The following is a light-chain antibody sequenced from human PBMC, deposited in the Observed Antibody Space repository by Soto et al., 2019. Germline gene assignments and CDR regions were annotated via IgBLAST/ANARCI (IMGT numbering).Light chain of an antibody. V-gene: IGLV2-23*01. CDR1: RSDVGSYNL. CDR2: EAT. Sequence: QSVLAQPAPVSGSPGQSVTISCSGSRSDVGSYNLVSCFQQHPGKVPKLMIYEATKRPSGVSNRFSGSQSGNTATLTISGLQAEDAADFYFLSYAGGAYVFGTGTKVTVL. J-gene: IGLJ1*01. CDR3: LSYAGGAYV.